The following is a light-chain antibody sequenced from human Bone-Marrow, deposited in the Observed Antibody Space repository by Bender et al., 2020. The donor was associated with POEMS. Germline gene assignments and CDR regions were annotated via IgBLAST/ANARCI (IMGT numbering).Light chain of an antibody. V-gene: IGLV1-44*01. CDR3: AFCHNRLNRLM. Sequence: QSVLTQPPSAFGNPGQRVTISCSGGSSNIGAHAVNWYQHLPGTAPKLLIYTSHRQPSEFPDRFSGSWSGTSDYLAISGLQSQDSVASSCAFCHNRLNRLMFSGGT. CDR1: SSNIGAHA. J-gene: IGLJ3*02. CDR2: TSH.